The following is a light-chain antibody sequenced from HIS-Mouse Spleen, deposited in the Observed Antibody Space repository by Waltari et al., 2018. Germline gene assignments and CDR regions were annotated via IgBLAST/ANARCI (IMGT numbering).Light chain of an antibody. CDR3: QSADSSGTYYV. Sequence: SYELTQPPSVSVSPGQTARITCPGDSLPKQYSYWYQQKPGKAPVLVIYKDSERPSGIPERFSGSSSGTTVTLTISGVQAEDEADYYCQSADSSGTYYVFGTGTKVTVL. V-gene: IGLV3-25*03. J-gene: IGLJ1*01. CDR1: SLPKQY. CDR2: KDS.